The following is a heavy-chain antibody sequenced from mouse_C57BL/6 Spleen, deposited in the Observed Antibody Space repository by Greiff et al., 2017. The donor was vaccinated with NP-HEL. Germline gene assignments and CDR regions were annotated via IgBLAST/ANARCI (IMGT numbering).Heavy chain of an antibody. Sequence: EVMLVESGGGLVQPGGSLSLSCAASGFTFTDYYMSWVRQPPGKALEWLGFIRNKANGYTTEYSASVKGRFTISRDNSQSILYLQMNALRAEDSATYYCARSKLYYGSAMDYWGQGTSVTVSS. J-gene: IGHJ4*01. CDR2: IRNKANGYTT. D-gene: IGHD2-1*01. CDR3: ARSKLYYGSAMDY. V-gene: IGHV7-3*01. CDR1: GFTFTDYY.